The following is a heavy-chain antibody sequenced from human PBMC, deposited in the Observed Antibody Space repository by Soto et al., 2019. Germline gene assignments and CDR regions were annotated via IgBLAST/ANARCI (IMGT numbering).Heavy chain of an antibody. CDR3: ARPGETTVTTRFDY. CDR1: GGSISSSSYY. Sequence: QLQLQESGPGLVKPSETLSLTCTVSGGSISSSSYYWGWIRQPPGKGLEWIGSIYYSGSTYYNPSLKSRVTISVDTSKNQFSLKLSSVTAADTAVYYCARPGETTVTTRFDYWGQGTLVTVSS. CDR2: IYYSGST. D-gene: IGHD4-17*01. V-gene: IGHV4-39*01. J-gene: IGHJ4*02.